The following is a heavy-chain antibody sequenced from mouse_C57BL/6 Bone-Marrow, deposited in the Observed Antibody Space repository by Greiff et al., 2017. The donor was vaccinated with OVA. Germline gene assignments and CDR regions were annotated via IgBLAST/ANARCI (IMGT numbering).Heavy chain of an antibody. Sequence: QVQLQQPGAELVKPGASVKMSCKASGYTFTSYWITWVKQRPGQGLEWIGVINPGSGGTNYNEKFKGKATLTADKSSSTAYMQLSSLTSEDSAVYFCARSRRFGWLLFDYWGQGTTLTVSS. CDR1: GYTFTSYW. D-gene: IGHD2-3*01. CDR3: ARSRRFGWLLFDY. CDR2: INPGSGGT. V-gene: IGHV1-55*01. J-gene: IGHJ2*01.